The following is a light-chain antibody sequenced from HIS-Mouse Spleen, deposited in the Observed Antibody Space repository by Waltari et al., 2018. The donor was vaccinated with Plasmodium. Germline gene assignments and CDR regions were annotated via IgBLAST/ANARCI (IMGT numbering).Light chain of an antibody. Sequence: SSEPTQPPSVSVSPGQTASITCSGDKLEDKYPCRDQEKPGQSPVLVIYKDSKRPSGIPERFSGSNSGNTATLTISGTQAMDEADYYCQAWDSSTVVFGGGTKLTVL. CDR1: KLEDKY. CDR2: KDS. CDR3: QAWDSSTVV. V-gene: IGLV3-1*01. J-gene: IGLJ2*01.